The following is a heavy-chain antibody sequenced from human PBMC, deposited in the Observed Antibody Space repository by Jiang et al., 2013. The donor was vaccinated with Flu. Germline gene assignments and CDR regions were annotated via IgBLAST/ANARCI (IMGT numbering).Heavy chain of an antibody. D-gene: IGHD4-17*01. CDR2: INPNSGGT. J-gene: IGHJ4*02. CDR3: ARDVNYGDYALNY. V-gene: IGHV1-2*06. CDR1: GYTFTGYY. Sequence: KASGYTFTGYYMHWVRQAPGQGLEWMGRINPNSGGTNYAQKFQGRVTMTRDTSISTAYMELSRLRSDDTAVYYCARDVNYGDYALNYWGQGTLVTVSS.